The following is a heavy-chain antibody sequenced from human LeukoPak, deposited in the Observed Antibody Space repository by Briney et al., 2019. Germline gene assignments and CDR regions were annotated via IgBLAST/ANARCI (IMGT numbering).Heavy chain of an antibody. J-gene: IGHJ4*01. CDR2: ISYDGSNK. CDR1: GFTFSSYA. V-gene: IGHV3-30*04. D-gene: IGHD4-23*01. CDR3: AGTTTNTLTTVVY. Sequence: GRSLRLSCAASGFTFSSYAMHWVRQAPGKGLEWVAVISYDGSNKYYADSVKGRFTISRDNSENTLYLQMNSVRAEDTAVYYCAGTTTNTLTTVVYWGQGTLVTVSS.